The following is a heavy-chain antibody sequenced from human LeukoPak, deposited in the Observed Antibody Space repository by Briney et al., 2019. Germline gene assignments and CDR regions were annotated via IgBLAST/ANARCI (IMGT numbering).Heavy chain of an antibody. CDR1: GFTFSSYG. V-gene: IGHV3-33*06. CDR3: TKEHYYGSGSYPEY. CDR2: IWSDGSNK. J-gene: IGHJ4*02. D-gene: IGHD3-10*01. Sequence: PGRSLRLSCAASGFTFSSYGMHWVRQAPGKGLEWVAIIWSDGSNKYYADSVKGRFTISRDTSKNTLYLAMNSLRAEDTAVYYCTKEHYYGSGSYPEYWGQGVLVTVSS.